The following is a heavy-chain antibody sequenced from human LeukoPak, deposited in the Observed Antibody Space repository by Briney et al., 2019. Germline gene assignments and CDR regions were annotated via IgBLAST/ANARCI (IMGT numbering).Heavy chain of an antibody. CDR3: ARGGATMVRGVIGVWFDP. V-gene: IGHV4-34*01. CDR2: INHSGST. J-gene: IGHJ5*02. D-gene: IGHD3-10*01. Sequence: SETLSLTCAVYGGSFSGYYWSWIRQPPGKGLERIGEINHSGSTNYNPSLKSRVTISVDTSKNQFSLKLSSVTAADTAVYYCARGGATMVRGVIGVWFDPWGQGTLVTVSS. CDR1: GGSFSGYY.